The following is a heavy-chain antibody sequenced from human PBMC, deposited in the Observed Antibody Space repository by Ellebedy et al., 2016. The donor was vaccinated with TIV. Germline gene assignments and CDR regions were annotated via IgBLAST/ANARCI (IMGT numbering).Heavy chain of an antibody. CDR1: GYTLTELS. V-gene: IGHV1-24*01. D-gene: IGHD3-22*01. Sequence: ASVKVSCKVSGYTLTELSIHWVRQAPGKGLEWMGGFDPDDGEIIYAQKFQGRITMTDDSSTAKADLELSSPRSDDTAVYYCATAGYSDSSTYNGGYFDYWGQGTLVTVSS. CDR2: FDPDDGEI. J-gene: IGHJ4*02. CDR3: ATAGYSDSSTYNGGYFDY.